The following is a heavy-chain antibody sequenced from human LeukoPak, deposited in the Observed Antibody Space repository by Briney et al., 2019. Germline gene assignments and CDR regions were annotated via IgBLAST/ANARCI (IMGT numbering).Heavy chain of an antibody. CDR1: GFTFSNAW. CDR3: ARDLGYGDYYFDY. J-gene: IGHJ4*02. Sequence: GGSLRLSCAASGFTFSNAWMSWVRQAPGKGLEWVSVIYSGGSTYYADSVKGRFTISRDNSKNTLYLQMNSLRAEDTAVYYCARDLGYGDYYFDYWGQGTLVTVSS. CDR2: IYSGGST. V-gene: IGHV3-66*01. D-gene: IGHD4-17*01.